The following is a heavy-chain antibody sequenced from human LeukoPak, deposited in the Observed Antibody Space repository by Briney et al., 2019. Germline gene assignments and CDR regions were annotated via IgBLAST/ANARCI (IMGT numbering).Heavy chain of an antibody. CDR1: GGTFSSYA. D-gene: IGHD5-24*01. CDR3: ARAGPPSRDGYNFPFDY. J-gene: IGHJ4*02. Sequence: SVKVSCKASGGTFSSYAINWVRQAPGQGLEWMGGIIPIFGTANYAQKFQGRVTITADESTSTAYMELSSLRSEDTAVYYCARAGPPSRDGYNFPFDYWGQGTLVTVSS. V-gene: IGHV1-69*13. CDR2: IIPIFGTA.